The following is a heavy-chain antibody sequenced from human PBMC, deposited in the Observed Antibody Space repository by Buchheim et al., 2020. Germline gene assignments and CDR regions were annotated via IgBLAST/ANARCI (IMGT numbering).Heavy chain of an antibody. CDR1: GYTFTSYD. CDR3: ARDGRGTVTTTDYYYGMDV. V-gene: IGHV1-8*01. D-gene: IGHD4-17*01. CDR2: MNPNSGNT. J-gene: IGHJ6*02. Sequence: QVQLVQSGAEVKKPGASVKVSCKASGYTFTSYDINWVRQATGQGLEWMGWMNPNSGNTGYAQKFQGRVTMTRNNSISTAYMELSSLRSEDTAVYYCARDGRGTVTTTDYYYGMDVWGQGTT.